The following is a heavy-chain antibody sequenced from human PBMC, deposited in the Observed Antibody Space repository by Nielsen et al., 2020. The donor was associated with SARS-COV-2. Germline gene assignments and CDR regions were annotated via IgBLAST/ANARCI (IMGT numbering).Heavy chain of an antibody. CDR1: GFTFSSYA. J-gene: IGHJ6*02. V-gene: IGHV3-64D*06. CDR2: ISSNGGST. D-gene: IGHD6-19*01. Sequence: GESLKISCSASGFTFSSYAMHWVRQAPGKGLEYVSAISSNGGSTYYADSVKGRFTISRDNSKNTLYLQMSSLRAEDTAVYYCVKAQYSSGWYRYYCYGMDVWGQGTTVTVSS. CDR3: VKAQYSSGWYRYYCYGMDV.